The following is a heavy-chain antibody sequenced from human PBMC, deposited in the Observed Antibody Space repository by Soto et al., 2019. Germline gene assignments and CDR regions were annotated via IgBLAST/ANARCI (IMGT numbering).Heavy chain of an antibody. CDR1: GFTFNRYS. J-gene: IGHJ4*02. CDR3: AREVVTPEWYFDN. V-gene: IGHV3-30-3*01. CDR2: TSNDGNTK. Sequence: GGSLRLSCVTSGFTFNRYSMHWFRQAPGKGLEWVAVTSNDGNTKFYAGSVEGRFTISRDNSKNMLYLQMNSLTTEDTAVYYCAREVVTPEWYFDNWGQGSVVTVSS. D-gene: IGHD2-21*01.